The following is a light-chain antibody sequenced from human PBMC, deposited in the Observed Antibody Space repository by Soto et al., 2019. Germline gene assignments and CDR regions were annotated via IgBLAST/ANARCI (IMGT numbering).Light chain of an antibody. Sequence: AIRMTQSPSSLSASTGDRVTITCRASQGISSYLAWYQQKPGKAPKLLIYAASTLQSGVPSRFSGSGSGTDFTLTISCLQSEDFATYYCQQYYSYPWTFGPGTKVDIK. V-gene: IGKV1-8*01. CDR1: QGISSY. CDR3: QQYYSYPWT. CDR2: AAS. J-gene: IGKJ3*01.